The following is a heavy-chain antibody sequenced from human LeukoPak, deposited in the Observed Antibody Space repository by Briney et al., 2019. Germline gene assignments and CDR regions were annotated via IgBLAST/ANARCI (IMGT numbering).Heavy chain of an antibody. J-gene: IGHJ5*02. V-gene: IGHV1-2*02. CDR2: INPNSGGT. CDR3: ARAVYGSGGYYRYWFDP. CDR1: GYTFTGYY. Sequence: ASVKVPCKASGYTFTGYYMHWVRQAPGQGLEWMGWINPNSGGTNYAQKFQGRVTMTRDTSISTAYMELSRLRSDDTAVYYCARAVYGSGGYYRYWFDPWGQGTLVTVSS. D-gene: IGHD3-10*01.